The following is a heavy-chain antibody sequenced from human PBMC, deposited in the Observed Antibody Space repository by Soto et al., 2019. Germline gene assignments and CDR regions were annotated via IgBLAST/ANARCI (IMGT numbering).Heavy chain of an antibody. D-gene: IGHD1-1*01. J-gene: IGHJ4*02. CDR3: ARGGYGDY. V-gene: IGHV1-18*01. CDR1: GYTFTSYG. CDR2: ISAHNGNT. Sequence: QVHLVQSGAEVKKPGASVEVSCKGSGYTFTSYGITWVRQAPGQGLEWMGWISAHNGNTDYAQKLQGRVTVTRDTSTSTAYMELRGLRSDDTAVYYWARGGYGDYWGQGALVTVSS.